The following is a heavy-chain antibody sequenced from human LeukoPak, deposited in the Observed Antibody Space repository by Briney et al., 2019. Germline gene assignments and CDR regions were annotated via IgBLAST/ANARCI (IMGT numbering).Heavy chain of an antibody. V-gene: IGHV1-18*01. CDR2: ISAYNGNT. D-gene: IGHD6-19*01. Sequence: ASVTVSCKASGYTFTSYGISWVRQAPGQGLEWMGWISAYNGNTNYAQKLQGRVTMTTDTSTSTAYMELRSLRSDDTAVYYCARVAYSSGWENWFDPWGQGTLVTVSS. CDR3: ARVAYSSGWENWFDP. CDR1: GYTFTSYG. J-gene: IGHJ5*02.